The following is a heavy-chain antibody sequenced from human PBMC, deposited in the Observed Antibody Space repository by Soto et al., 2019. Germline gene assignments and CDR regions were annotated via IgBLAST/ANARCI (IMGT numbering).Heavy chain of an antibody. CDR2: IYHSGST. CDR1: GDSISSVDHY. D-gene: IGHD1-26*01. CDR3: ARLRWETENNWFDP. J-gene: IGHJ5*02. V-gene: IGHV4-30-4*01. Sequence: SETLSLTCTVSGDSISSVDHYWSWIRQPPGKGLEWMGYIYHSGSTHYNPSLNSRLTISIDTSTNRFSLNLTSVTAADTAVYFCARLRWETENNWFDPWGQGALVTVPQ.